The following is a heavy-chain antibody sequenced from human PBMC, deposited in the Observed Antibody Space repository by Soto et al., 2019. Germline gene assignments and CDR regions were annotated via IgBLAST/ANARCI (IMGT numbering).Heavy chain of an antibody. V-gene: IGHV1-69*06. J-gene: IGHJ6*02. D-gene: IGHD3-9*01. CDR3: ARGAVDLCRYMDV. CDR2: IIPLLKTV. CDR1: GGTFASYS. Sequence: QEELVQSGAEVKKPGSSVNVSCKASGGTFASYSITWVRQAPGQRLEWMGEIIPLLKTVNYAQKFQGRVTITGDRSTSTVHLARSRLRSDATAIYYWARGAVDLCRYMDVWGHGTKVTVS.